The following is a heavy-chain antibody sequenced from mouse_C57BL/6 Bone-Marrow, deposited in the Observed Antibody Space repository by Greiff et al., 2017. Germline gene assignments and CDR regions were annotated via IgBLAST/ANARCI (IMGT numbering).Heavy chain of an antibody. J-gene: IGHJ2*01. CDR1: GYTFTSYW. CDR2: IYPTSGRT. CDR3: ARWGPLGRSFDY. V-gene: IGHV1-55*01. Sequence: QVQLQQPGAELVKPGASVKMSCKASGYTFTSYWITWVKQRPGQGLEWIGEIYPTSGRTNYNEKFKSKAILTVDTSSNTAYMQLSSLTSEDSAVFYCARWGPLGRSFDYWGQGTTLTVSS. D-gene: IGHD4-1*01.